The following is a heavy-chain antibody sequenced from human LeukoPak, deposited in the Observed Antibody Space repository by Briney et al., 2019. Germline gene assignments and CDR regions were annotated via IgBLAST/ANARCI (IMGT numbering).Heavy chain of an antibody. J-gene: IGHJ3*02. V-gene: IGHV1-8*01. CDR2: MNPNSGNT. D-gene: IGHD3-22*01. CDR3: ARELYDSPAFDI. Sequence: GASVTVSFKASGYTFTSYDINWVRQATGQGLEWMGWMNPNSGNTGYAQEFQGRVTMTRNTSISTAYMELSSLRSEDTAVYYCARELYDSPAFDIWGQGTMVTVSS. CDR1: GYTFTSYD.